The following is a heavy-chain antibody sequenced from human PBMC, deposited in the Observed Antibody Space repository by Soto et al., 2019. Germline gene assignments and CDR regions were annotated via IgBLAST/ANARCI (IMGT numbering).Heavy chain of an antibody. V-gene: IGHV4-39*01. CDR3: ARLQGYCIRTSCSGYYAMAV. J-gene: IGHJ6*02. CDR1: SGSISSSSYT. CDR2: IYYSGST. D-gene: IGHD2-2*01. Sequence: QLQLQESGPGLVKPSETLSLTCTVSSGSISSSSYTWGWIRQPPGKGLEWIGSIYYSGSTYYNPSLKSRLTVSVDTSKNQSSLNLSSVPAADPAVYYCARLQGYCIRTSCSGYYAMAVWGQGTTVTVSS.